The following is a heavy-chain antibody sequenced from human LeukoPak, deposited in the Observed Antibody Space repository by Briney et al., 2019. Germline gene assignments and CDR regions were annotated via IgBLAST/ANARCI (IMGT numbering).Heavy chain of an antibody. CDR1: GGSISSSSYY. J-gene: IGHJ4*02. CDR3: ASVRITMIRGRYFDY. D-gene: IGHD3-10*01. V-gene: IGHV4-39*01. Sequence: TPSETLSLTCTVSGGSISSSSYYWGWIRQPPGKGLEWIGSIYYSGSTYYNPSLKSRVTISVDTSKNQFSLKLSSVTAADTAVYYCASVRITMIRGRYFDYWGQGTLVTVSS. CDR2: IYYSGST.